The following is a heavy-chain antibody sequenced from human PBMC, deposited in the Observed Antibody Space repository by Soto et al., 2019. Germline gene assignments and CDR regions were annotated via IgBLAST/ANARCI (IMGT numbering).Heavy chain of an antibody. D-gene: IGHD6-19*01. Sequence: GGSLRLSCAASGFTFSSYAMSWVRQAPGKGLEWVSAISGSGGSTYYADSVKGRFTISRDNSKNTLYLQMNSLRAEDTAVYYCAKDRKEWLVPNYYFDYWGQGTLVTVSS. CDR2: ISGSGGST. V-gene: IGHV3-23*01. J-gene: IGHJ4*02. CDR1: GFTFSSYA. CDR3: AKDRKEWLVPNYYFDY.